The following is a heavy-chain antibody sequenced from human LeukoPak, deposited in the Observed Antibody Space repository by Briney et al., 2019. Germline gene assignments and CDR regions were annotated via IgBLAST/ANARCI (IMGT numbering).Heavy chain of an antibody. D-gene: IGHD3-10*01. Sequence: GGSLRLSCAASGFTFSSYGMHWVRQAPGKGLEGVAVISYDGSNKYYADSVKGRFTISRDNSKNTLYLQMNSLKAEDTAVYYCAKDKKSHRITMVRGVIITHYGMDVWGQGTTVTVSS. CDR1: GFTFSSYG. CDR3: AKDKKSHRITMVRGVIITHYGMDV. CDR2: ISYDGSNK. V-gene: IGHV3-30*18. J-gene: IGHJ6*02.